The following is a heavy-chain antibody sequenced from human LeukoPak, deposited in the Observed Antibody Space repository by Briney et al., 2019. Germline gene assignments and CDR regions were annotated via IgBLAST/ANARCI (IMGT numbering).Heavy chain of an antibody. CDR1: GFTFSSYG. V-gene: IGHV3-30*02. D-gene: IGHD3-3*01. CDR3: ARERTDFWSGYKDY. Sequence: GGSLRLSCAASGFTFSSYGMHWVRQAPGKGLEGVAFIRYDGSNKYYADHVKGRFTISRDNSKNTLYLQMNSLRAEDTALYYCARERTDFWSGYKDYWGQGTLVTVSS. J-gene: IGHJ4*02. CDR2: IRYDGSNK.